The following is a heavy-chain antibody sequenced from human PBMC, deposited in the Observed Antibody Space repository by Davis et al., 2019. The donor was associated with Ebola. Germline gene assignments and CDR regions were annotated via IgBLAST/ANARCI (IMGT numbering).Heavy chain of an antibody. V-gene: IGHV3-23*01. CDR1: GFSFSSYG. D-gene: IGHD1-7*01. CDR3: VKDLGTSGIFEI. CDR2: ISPSAGST. J-gene: IGHJ3*02. Sequence: GGSLRLSCAGSGFSFSSYGMSWVRQAPGKGLEWASAISPSAGSTFYGDSVNGRFTISRDNSRSTLYLQMNTLRADDTAVYYCVKDLGTSGIFEIWGQGTVVTVSS.